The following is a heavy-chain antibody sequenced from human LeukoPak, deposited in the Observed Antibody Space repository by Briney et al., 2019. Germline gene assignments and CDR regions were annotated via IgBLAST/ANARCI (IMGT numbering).Heavy chain of an antibody. D-gene: IGHD5-18*01. V-gene: IGHV4-61*02. CDR2: IYTSGST. J-gene: IGHJ6*03. CDR1: GGSISSGSYY. CDR3: ARASVDTAMGGDYYYYYMDL. Sequence: SETLSLTCTVSGGSISSGSYYWSWIRQPAGKGLEWIGRIYTSGSTNYNPSLKSRVTISVDTSKNQFSLKLSSVTAADTAVYYCARASVDTAMGGDYYYYYMDLWDKGTTVTVSS.